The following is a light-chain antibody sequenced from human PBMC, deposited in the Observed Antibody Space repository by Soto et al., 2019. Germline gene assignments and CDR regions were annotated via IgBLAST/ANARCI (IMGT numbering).Light chain of an antibody. CDR2: AAS. CDR3: HQSYSTPWT. CDR1: QSISSY. Sequence: DIQMTHAPSSLSASVGDRVTITCRASQSISSYINWYQQKPGKAPKLMIYAASSWQSGVPSRFSGSASGTDFTLTISSLQPEDFATYYCHQSYSTPWTFGQGTKVEIK. V-gene: IGKV1-39*01. J-gene: IGKJ1*01.